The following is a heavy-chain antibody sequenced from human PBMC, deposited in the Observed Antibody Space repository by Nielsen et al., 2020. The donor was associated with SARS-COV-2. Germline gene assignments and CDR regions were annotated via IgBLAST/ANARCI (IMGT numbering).Heavy chain of an antibody. J-gene: IGHJ4*02. D-gene: IGHD3-10*01. Sequence: GESLKISCALSGFTFGNYAMYWVRQAPGKGLEWVSAISDSGRNTYYLDSVKGRFTISRDNSKNMLFLQMNSLRAEDTAVYYCAKLGVREVHGGSDYWGRGTLVTVS. CDR3: AKLGVREVHGGSDY. CDR2: ISDSGRNT. CDR1: GFTFGNYA. V-gene: IGHV3-23*01.